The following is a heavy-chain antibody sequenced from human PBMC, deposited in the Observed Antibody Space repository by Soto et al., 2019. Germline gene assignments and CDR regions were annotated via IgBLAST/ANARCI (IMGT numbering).Heavy chain of an antibody. CDR1: GFTFSSYS. CDR3: AGGDFWFDP. J-gene: IGHJ5*02. CDR2: ISSSSSYI. V-gene: IGHV3-21*01. Sequence: GGSLRLSCAASGFTFSSYSMNWVRQAPGKGLEWVSSISSSSSYIYYADSVKGLFTNSRDNAKNSLYLQMNSLRAEDTAVYYCAGGDFWFDPWGQGTLVTVSS. D-gene: IGHD2-21*01.